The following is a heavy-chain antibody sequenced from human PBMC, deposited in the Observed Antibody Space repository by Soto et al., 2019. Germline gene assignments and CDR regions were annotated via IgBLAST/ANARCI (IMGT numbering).Heavy chain of an antibody. D-gene: IGHD1-1*01. Sequence: SEPRSVTSTVSYGSINSYYGYWILAPAGKGLEWIGRIYISGSTNYNPSLKSRVTMSIDTSKNQFSLKLRSVTAADTAVYYCVRDGTKTLRDWFDPWGQGISVTVSS. CDR3: VRDGTKTLRDWFDP. V-gene: IGHV4-4*07. CDR2: IYISGST. CDR1: YGSINSYY. J-gene: IGHJ5*02.